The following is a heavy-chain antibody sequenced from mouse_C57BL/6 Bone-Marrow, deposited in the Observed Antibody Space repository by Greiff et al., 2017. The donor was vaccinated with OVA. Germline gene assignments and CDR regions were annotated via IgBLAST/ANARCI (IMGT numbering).Heavy chain of an antibody. J-gene: IGHJ3*01. Sequence: VQLQQSGAELARPGASVKMSCKASGYTFTSYTMHWVKQRPGQGLEWIGYINPSSGYTKYNQKFKGKATLTADKSSSPAYLQLSSLPSEDSASYYCARQSSASSGPYAFACWGQGTLVTVSA. CDR2: INPSSGYT. CDR3: ARQSSASSGPYAFAC. CDR1: GYTFTSYT. D-gene: IGHD3-2*02. V-gene: IGHV1-4*01.